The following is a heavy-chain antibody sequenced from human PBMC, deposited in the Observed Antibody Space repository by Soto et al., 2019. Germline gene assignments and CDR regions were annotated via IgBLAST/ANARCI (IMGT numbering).Heavy chain of an antibody. J-gene: IGHJ4*02. V-gene: IGHV3-48*03. Sequence: VQLVESGGDLVQPGGSLRLSCAASGFTFSSYAMNWVRQAPGKGLEWVSYIISTGTSMDYADSVKGRFTISRDNAKNSLHLQLNSLRDEDTAVYYCARETHFIDYWGQGTLVSVSA. CDR1: GFTFSSYA. CDR3: ARETHFIDY. CDR2: IISTGTSM.